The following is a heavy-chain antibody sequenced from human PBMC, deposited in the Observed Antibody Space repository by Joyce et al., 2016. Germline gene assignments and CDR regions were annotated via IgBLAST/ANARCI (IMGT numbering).Heavy chain of an antibody. CDR2: IRSKDYGEAT. J-gene: IGHJ4*02. V-gene: IGHV3-49*05. CDR3: RAGRDY. Sequence: EVQLVDSGGDLVKPGRCLRLSCTGSGLTFSDYGISWIRHAPGKGLECVGFIRSKDYGEATEYAASAKGRFTISRDDSKSVAYLNMDSLKAEDTGIYYCRAGRDYWGQGTLVTVSS. CDR1: GLTFSDYG.